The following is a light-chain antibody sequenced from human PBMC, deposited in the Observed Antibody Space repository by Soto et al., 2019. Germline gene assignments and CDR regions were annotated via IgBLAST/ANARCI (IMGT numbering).Light chain of an antibody. CDR1: SSNIGAGYD. J-gene: IGLJ2*01. CDR3: QSYDSSLSGCV. CDR2: DNN. V-gene: IGLV1-40*01. Sequence: QSVLTQPPSVSGAPGQRVTISCTGNSSNIGAGYDVHWYQQFPGTAPKLLIYDNNNRPSGVPDRFSGSKSGTSASLAITGLQAEDEADYYCQSYDSSLSGCVFGGGTKLTVL.